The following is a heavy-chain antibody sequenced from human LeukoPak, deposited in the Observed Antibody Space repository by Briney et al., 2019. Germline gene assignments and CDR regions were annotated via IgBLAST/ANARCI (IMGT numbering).Heavy chain of an antibody. CDR1: GGSFSGYY. V-gene: IGHV4-34*01. Sequence: SETLSLTCAVYGGSFSGYYWSWIRQPPGKGLEWIGEINHSGSTNYNSSLKSRVTISVDTSKNQFSLKLSSVTAADTAVYYCARGAGSSSAGRLFDYWGQGTLVTVSS. J-gene: IGHJ4*02. CDR3: ARGAGSSSAGRLFDY. CDR2: INHSGST. D-gene: IGHD6-13*01.